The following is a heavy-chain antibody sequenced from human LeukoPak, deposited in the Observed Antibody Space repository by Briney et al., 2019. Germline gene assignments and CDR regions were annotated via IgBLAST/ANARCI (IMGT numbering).Heavy chain of an antibody. CDR2: ISWDGGST. J-gene: IGHJ6*03. CDR1: GFTFDDYA. V-gene: IGHV3-43D*03. Sequence: AGGSLRLSCAASGFTFDDYAMHWVRQAPGKGLEWVSLISWDGGSTYYADSVKGRFTISRDNSKNSLYLQMNSLRAGDTALYYCAKDAAMGLFDYMDVWGKGTTVTVSS. CDR3: AKDAAMGLFDYMDV. D-gene: IGHD5-18*01.